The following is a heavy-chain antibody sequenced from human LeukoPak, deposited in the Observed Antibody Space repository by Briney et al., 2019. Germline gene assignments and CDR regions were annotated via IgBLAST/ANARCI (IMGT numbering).Heavy chain of an antibody. J-gene: IGHJ4*02. CDR2: IHSGGTT. CDR1: GFTVRSNY. CDR3: ARDRGIRGIFDY. D-gene: IGHD3-16*01. V-gene: IGHV3-53*01. Sequence: PGGPLRLSCAASGFTVRSNYMSWLRQAPGKGLEWVSVIHSGGTTSYTDSVKGRFTISRDNSKNTLYLQMNSLRAEDTAVYYCARDRGIRGIFDYWGQGTLVTVSS.